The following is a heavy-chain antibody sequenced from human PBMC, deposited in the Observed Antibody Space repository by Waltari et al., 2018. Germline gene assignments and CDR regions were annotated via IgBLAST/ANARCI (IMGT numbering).Heavy chain of an antibody. Sequence: QVQLVQSGAEVKKPGASVKVTCKASGYTFTSYYMHWVRQAPGQGLEWMGIINPSGGSTSYAQKFQGRVTMTRDTSTSTVYMELSSLRSEDTAVYYCARDGVLRWGFDPWGQGTLVTVSS. CDR1: GYTFTSYY. J-gene: IGHJ5*02. CDR3: ARDGVLRWGFDP. D-gene: IGHD1-26*01. CDR2: INPSGGST. V-gene: IGHV1-46*01.